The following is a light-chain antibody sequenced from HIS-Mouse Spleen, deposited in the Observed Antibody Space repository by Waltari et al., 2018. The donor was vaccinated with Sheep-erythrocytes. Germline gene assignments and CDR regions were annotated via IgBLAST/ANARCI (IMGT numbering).Light chain of an antibody. J-gene: IGKJ3*01. CDR3: KQYGSTPLVN. V-gene: IGKV3-20*01. CDR1: QSVSSSH. CDR2: GAS. Sequence: TVLTQSPGTLSLSPGERATLSCRARQSVSSSHLAWYQQKPGQAPRLPIYGASSRATGIPDRFSASGSATDFTLTISRLEPEDFAVYYCKQYGSTPLVNLGPGTKVDIK.